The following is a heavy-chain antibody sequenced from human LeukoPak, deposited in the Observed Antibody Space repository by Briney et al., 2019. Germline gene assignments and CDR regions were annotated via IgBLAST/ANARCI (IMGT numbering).Heavy chain of an antibody. D-gene: IGHD2-2*01. V-gene: IGHV4-34*01. CDR1: SGSFSGYY. J-gene: IGHJ5*02. Sequence: PSETLSLTCAVYSGSFSGYYWSWIRQPPGKGLEWIGEINHSGSTNYNPSLKSRVTISVDTSKNQFSLKLSSVTAADTAVYYCARDDASWRYCSSTSCYRKIGLGFDPWGQGTLVTVSS. CDR3: ARDDASWRYCSSTSCYRKIGLGFDP. CDR2: INHSGST.